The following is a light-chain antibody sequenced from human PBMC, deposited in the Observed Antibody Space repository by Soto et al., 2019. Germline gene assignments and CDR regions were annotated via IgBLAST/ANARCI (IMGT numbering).Light chain of an antibody. CDR1: QGTSNY. Sequence: DIQMTQSPSSLSASVGDRVTITCRASQGTSNYLAWYQQKPGKVPKLLIYAASTLQSGVPSRFRGSGSGTYFTLTINSLQPEDVATYYCQKYNSAPTWTFGQGTKVEIQ. J-gene: IGKJ1*01. CDR3: QKYNSAPTWT. V-gene: IGKV1-27*01. CDR2: AAS.